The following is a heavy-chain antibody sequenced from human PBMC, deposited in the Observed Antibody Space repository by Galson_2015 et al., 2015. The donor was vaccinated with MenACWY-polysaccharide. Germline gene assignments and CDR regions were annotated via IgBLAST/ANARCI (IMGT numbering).Heavy chain of an antibody. CDR1: GYTFTSYG. CDR3: ARSGVMSSGYFPFDY. V-gene: IGHV1-18*01. CDR2: ISAYNGNT. D-gene: IGHD3-22*01. J-gene: IGHJ4*02. Sequence: SVKVSCKASGYTFTSYGISWVRQAPGQGLEWMGWISAYNGNTNYAQKLQGRVTMTTDTSTGTAYMELRSLRSDDTAVYYCARSGVMSSGYFPFDYWGPGTLVTVSS.